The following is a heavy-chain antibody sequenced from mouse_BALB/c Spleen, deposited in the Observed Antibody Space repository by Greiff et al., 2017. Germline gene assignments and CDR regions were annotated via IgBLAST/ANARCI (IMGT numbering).Heavy chain of an antibody. V-gene: IGHV5-6*01. CDR1: GFTFSSYG. D-gene: IGHD2-3*01. Sequence: EVKLMESGGDLVKPGGSLKLSCAASGFTFSSYGMSWVRQTPDKRLEWVATISSGGSYTYYPDSVKGRFTISRDNAKNTLYLQMSSLKSEDTAMYYCARLGGVYDGYTDYWGQGTTLTVSA. CDR3: ARLGGVYDGYTDY. CDR2: ISSGGSYT. J-gene: IGHJ2*01.